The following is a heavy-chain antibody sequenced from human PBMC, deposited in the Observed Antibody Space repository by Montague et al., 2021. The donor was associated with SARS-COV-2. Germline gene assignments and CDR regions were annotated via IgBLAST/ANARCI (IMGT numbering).Heavy chain of an antibody. CDR2: ISSSGSTI. V-gene: IGHV3-48*03. CDR3: ARVLVVTYYGMDV. Sequence: SLRLSCAASGFTFSSYEMNWVHQAPGKGLEWVSYISSSGSTIYYADSVKGRFTISRDNAKNSLYLQMNSLRAEDTAVYYCARVLVVTYYGMDVWGQGTTVTVSS. J-gene: IGHJ6*02. CDR1: GFTFSSYE. D-gene: IGHD3-22*01.